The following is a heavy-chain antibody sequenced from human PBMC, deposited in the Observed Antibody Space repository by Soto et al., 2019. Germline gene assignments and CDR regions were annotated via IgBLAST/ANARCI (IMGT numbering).Heavy chain of an antibody. CDR1: GYTFTGYY. Sequence: ASVKVSCKASGYTFTGYYMHWVRQAPGQGLEWMGWINPNSGGTNYAQKFQGRVTMTRDTSISTAYMELSRLRYDDTGVYYCARDNIIILEDGRVFLTYYYYGMDVWGQGTTVTVSS. CDR3: ARDNIIILEDGRVFLTYYYYGMDV. D-gene: IGHD2-21*01. V-gene: IGHV1-2*02. J-gene: IGHJ6*02. CDR2: INPNSGGT.